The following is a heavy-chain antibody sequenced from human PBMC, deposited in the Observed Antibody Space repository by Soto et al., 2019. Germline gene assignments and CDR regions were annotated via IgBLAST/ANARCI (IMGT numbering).Heavy chain of an antibody. D-gene: IGHD2-2*01. CDR3: AREGIVVVPAAMMRGLPYYGMDA. CDR2: ISAYNGNT. Sequence: GDSLKFSCKASGYTFTSYGITWVRQAPGQGLEWMGWISAYNGNTNYAQKLQGRVTMTTDTSTSTAYMELRSLRSDDTAVYYCAREGIVVVPAAMMRGLPYYGMDAWGQGTTVTVSS. J-gene: IGHJ6*02. CDR1: GYTFTSYG. V-gene: IGHV1-18*04.